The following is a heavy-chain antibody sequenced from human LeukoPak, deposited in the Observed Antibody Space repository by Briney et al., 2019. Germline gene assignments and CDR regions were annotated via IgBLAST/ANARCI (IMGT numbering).Heavy chain of an antibody. V-gene: IGHV1-69*05. CDR3: AREPSDGYSSSWYSPGGITRNDY. CDR2: IIPIFGTA. Sequence: SVKVSCKASGGTFSSYAISWVRQAPGQGLEWMGRIIPIFGTANYAQKFQGRVTITTDEYTSTASTELSSLRAEDTAVYYCAREPSDGYSSSWYSPGGITRNDYWGQGTLVTVSS. CDR1: GGTFSSYA. D-gene: IGHD6-13*01. J-gene: IGHJ4*02.